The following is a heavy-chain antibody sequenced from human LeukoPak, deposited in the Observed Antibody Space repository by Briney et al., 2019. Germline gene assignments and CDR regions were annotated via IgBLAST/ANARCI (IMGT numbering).Heavy chain of an antibody. Sequence: ASVKVSCKASGYTFTSYAMHWVRQAPGQRLEWMGWINAGNGNTKYSQEFQGRVTITRDTSASTAYMELSSLRSEDMAVYYCAREKGVITRTYFDYWGQGTLVTVSS. CDR1: GYTFTSYA. CDR2: INAGNGNT. CDR3: AREKGVITRTYFDY. J-gene: IGHJ4*02. D-gene: IGHD3-22*01. V-gene: IGHV1-3*03.